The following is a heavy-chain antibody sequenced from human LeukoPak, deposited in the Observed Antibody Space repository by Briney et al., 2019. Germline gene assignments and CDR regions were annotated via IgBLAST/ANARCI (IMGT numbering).Heavy chain of an antibody. D-gene: IGHD3-3*01. V-gene: IGHV4-30-2*01. CDR3: ARVRRSLNWFDS. CDR2: IYHSGST. Sequence: TLSLTCAVSGGSISSGGYSWSWIRQPPGKGLEWIGYIYHSGSTYYNPPLKSRVTISVDTSKNQFSLKLSSVTDADTAVYYCARVRRSLNWFDSWGQGTLVTVSS. CDR1: GGSISSGGYS. J-gene: IGHJ5*01.